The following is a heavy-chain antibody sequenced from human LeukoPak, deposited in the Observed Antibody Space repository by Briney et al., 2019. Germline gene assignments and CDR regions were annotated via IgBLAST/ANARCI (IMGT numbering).Heavy chain of an antibody. V-gene: IGHV1-8*03. Sequence: ASVTVSCKASGGDFSTYTMTWVRQATGQGLEWMGWMNPNSGSTGYAQKFQGRVTITRNTSISTAYMELSGLRSEDTAVYYCARGRSTGYPYYFEYWGQGNLVTVSS. CDR1: GGDFSTYT. J-gene: IGHJ4*02. CDR3: ARGRSTGYPYYFEY. CDR2: MNPNSGST. D-gene: IGHD5-12*01.